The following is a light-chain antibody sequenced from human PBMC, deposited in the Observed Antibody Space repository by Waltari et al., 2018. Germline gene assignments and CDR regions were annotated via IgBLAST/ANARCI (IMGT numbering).Light chain of an antibody. Sequence: DIRMTQSPPSLPASVGDSVTITCRASQGISSYLNWYQQKPGQAPKLLIYAASSLQSGVPSRFSGSGFGTVFTLTINSLQPEDFAVYFCQQTYSHFRTFGQGTKVDVK. CDR3: QQTYSHFRT. J-gene: IGKJ1*01. V-gene: IGKV1-39*01. CDR1: QGISSY. CDR2: AAS.